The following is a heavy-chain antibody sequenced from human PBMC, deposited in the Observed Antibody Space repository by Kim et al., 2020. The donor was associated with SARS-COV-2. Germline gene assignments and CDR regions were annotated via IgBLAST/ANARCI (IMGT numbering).Heavy chain of an antibody. D-gene: IGHD3-10*01. CDR3: ARDLILDWALLGGVHYYYYGMDV. CDR2: IYYSGST. J-gene: IGHJ6*02. V-gene: IGHV4-39*07. Sequence: SETLSLTCTVSGGSISSSSYYWGWIRQPPGKGLEWIGSIYYSGSTYYNPSLKSRVTISVDTSKNQFSLKLSSVTAADTAVYYCARDLILDWALLGGVHYYYYGMDVWGQGTTVTVSS. CDR1: GGSISSSSYY.